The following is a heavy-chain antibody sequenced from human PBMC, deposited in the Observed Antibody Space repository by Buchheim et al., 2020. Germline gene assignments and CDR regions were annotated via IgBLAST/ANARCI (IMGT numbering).Heavy chain of an antibody. CDR1: GFTFSYHA. J-gene: IGHJ4*02. V-gene: IGHV3-33*01. Sequence: QVQLVESGGGVVQPGGSLRLSCAASGFTFSYHAMHWFRQAPGKGLEWVAVIWYDGGKTYYADSVKGRFIISRDNSKNTLYLQMNSLRVEDTAVYYCARVWLVQPPDYWGQGTL. CDR2: IWYDGGKT. CDR3: ARVWLVQPPDY. D-gene: IGHD6-19*01.